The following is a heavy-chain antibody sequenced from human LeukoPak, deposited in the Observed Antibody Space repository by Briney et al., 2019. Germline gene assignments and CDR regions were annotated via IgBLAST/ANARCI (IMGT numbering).Heavy chain of an antibody. Sequence: GASVKVSCKASGGTFSSYAISWVRQAPGQGLEWMGGIIPIFGTANYAQKFQGRVTITADESTSTAYMELSSLRSEDTAVYYCARGAATPWNYYYGMDVWGQGTTVTVSS. CDR2: IIPIFGTA. V-gene: IGHV1-69*13. J-gene: IGHJ6*02. D-gene: IGHD2-15*01. CDR3: ARGAATPWNYYYGMDV. CDR1: GGTFSSYA.